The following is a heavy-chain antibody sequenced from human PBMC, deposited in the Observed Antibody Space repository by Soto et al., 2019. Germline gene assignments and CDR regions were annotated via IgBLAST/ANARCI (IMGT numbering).Heavy chain of an antibody. V-gene: IGHV1-8*01. Sequence: QVQLVQSGAEVKKPGASVKVSCKASGYTFTSYDINWVRQATGQGLEWMGWMNPNSGNTGYAQKFRGRVTMTRNTSISTAYMGLSSVRSEDTAVYYCARERTGTTSMDVWGQGTTVTVSS. CDR1: GYTFTSYD. CDR3: ARERTGTTSMDV. J-gene: IGHJ6*02. CDR2: MNPNSGNT. D-gene: IGHD1-1*01.